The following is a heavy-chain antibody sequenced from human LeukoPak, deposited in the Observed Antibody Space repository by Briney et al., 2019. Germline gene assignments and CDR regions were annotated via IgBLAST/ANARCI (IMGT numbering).Heavy chain of an antibody. CDR2: ISTSSSYI. CDR1: GFTFSTYS. CDR3: ARGVAILGVFKDAQFDY. V-gene: IGHV3-21*01. D-gene: IGHD3-3*01. Sequence: GGSLRLSCAASGFTFSTYSMSWVRQAPGTGLEWVSSISTSSSYIYYADSLKGRFTISRDNAKNSLYLQMNSLRAEDTAVYYCARGVAILGVFKDAQFDYWGQGTLVTVSS. J-gene: IGHJ4*02.